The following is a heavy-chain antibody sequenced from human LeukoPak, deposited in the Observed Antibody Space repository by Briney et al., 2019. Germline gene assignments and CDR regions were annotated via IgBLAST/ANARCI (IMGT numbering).Heavy chain of an antibody. CDR2: IYYSGST. V-gene: IGHV4-31*03. J-gene: IGHJ5*02. CDR1: GGSVSSGGYY. D-gene: IGHD3-16*01. Sequence: SQTLSLTCTVSGGSVSSGGYYWSWIRQHPGKGLEWIGYIYYSGSTYYNPSLKSRVTISVDTSKNQFSLKLSSVTAADTAVYYCARARLTFGGARGEFHNWFDPWGQGTLVTVS. CDR3: ARARLTFGGARGEFHNWFDP.